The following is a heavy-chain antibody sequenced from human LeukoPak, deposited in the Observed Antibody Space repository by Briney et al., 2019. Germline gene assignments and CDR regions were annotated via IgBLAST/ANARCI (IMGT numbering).Heavy chain of an antibody. CDR1: GYTFTSYG. Sequence: RAASVTVSCKASGYTFTSYGISWVRQAPGQGLEWMGWISADNGNTNYAQKLQGRVTMTTDTSTSTAYMELRSLRSDDTAVYYCARAGYCSSTSCYGYYYYYYMDVWGKGTTVTVSS. CDR2: ISADNGNT. J-gene: IGHJ6*03. V-gene: IGHV1-18*01. CDR3: ARAGYCSSTSCYGYYYYYYMDV. D-gene: IGHD2-2*01.